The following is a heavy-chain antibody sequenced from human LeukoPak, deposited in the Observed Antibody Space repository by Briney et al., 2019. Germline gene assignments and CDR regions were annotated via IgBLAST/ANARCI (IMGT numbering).Heavy chain of an antibody. D-gene: IGHD3-3*01. CDR1: GGTFSSYA. Sequence: SVKVSCKASGGTFSSYAISWVRQAPGQGPEWMGGIIPIFGTANYAQKFQGRVTITTDESTSTAYMELSSLRSEDTAVYYCARTIFGVVIPTENWFDPWGQGTLVTVSS. CDR2: IIPIFGTA. J-gene: IGHJ5*02. V-gene: IGHV1-69*05. CDR3: ARTIFGVVIPTENWFDP.